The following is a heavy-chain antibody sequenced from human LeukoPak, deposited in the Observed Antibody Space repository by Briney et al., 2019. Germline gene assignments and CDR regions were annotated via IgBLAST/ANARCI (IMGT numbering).Heavy chain of an antibody. J-gene: IGHJ4*02. CDR2: INSDGSST. D-gene: IGHD3-10*01. Sequence: GGSLRLSCAAPGFTFSSYWMHWVRQAPGKGLVLVSRINSDGSSTSYADSVKGRFTISRDNANNTLYLQVTGLRAEDAAVYYCAREAGQAPEDYYGSGSYQDYWGQGILVTVS. CDR1: GFTFSSYW. V-gene: IGHV3-74*01. CDR3: AREAGQAPEDYYGSGSYQDY.